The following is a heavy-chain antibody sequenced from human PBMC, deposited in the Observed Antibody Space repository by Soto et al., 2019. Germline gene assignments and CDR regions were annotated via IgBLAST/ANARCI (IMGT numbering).Heavy chain of an antibody. D-gene: IGHD1-26*01. CDR1: GFTFPSSA. V-gene: IGHV1-58*01. CDR2: IVVGRGNP. J-gene: IGHJ6*02. CDR3: AAYSSPEYSGSYYPLSGMAV. Sequence: SVKVSCKASGFTFPSSAVQWVRQARGQRLEWLGWIVVGRGNPNYAQKFQGRVPLTRDMSPSTAYMELSRPRSEDTAVYYCAAYSSPEYSGSYYPLSGMAVWGQGTTVTVSS.